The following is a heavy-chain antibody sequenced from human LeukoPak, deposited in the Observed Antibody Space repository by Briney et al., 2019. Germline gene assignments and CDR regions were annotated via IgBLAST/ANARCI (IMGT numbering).Heavy chain of an antibody. CDR1: GGSISTYY. D-gene: IGHD3-3*01. CDR2: IYTSGST. J-gene: IGHJ5*02. V-gene: IGHV4-4*07. Sequence: SETLSLTCTVSGGSISTYYWSWIRQPAGAGLEWIGRIYTSGSTNSNPSLKSRVTMSVDTSKNQFSLKLSSVTAADTAVYYCARNDFWSGYSFDPWGQGTLVTVSS. CDR3: ARNDFWSGYSFDP.